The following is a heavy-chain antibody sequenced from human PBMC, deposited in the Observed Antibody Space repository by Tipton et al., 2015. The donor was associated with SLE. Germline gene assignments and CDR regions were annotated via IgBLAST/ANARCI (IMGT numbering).Heavy chain of an antibody. V-gene: IGHV4-59*02. D-gene: IGHD1-7*01. CDR1: GGSVSSNY. CDR2: IDYRDIT. Sequence: TLSLTCTVSGGSVSSNYWSWIRQPPGKGLEWIGYIDYRDITNYNPSLKSRVTMSIDTSKNQFSLKLSSVTAADTAVYYCARATDWNLSPDVWGKGTTVTVSS. J-gene: IGHJ6*04. CDR3: ARATDWNLSPDV.